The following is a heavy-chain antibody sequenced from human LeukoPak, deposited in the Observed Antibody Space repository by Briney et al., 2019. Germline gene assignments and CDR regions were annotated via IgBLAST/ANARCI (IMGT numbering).Heavy chain of an antibody. J-gene: IGHJ5*02. D-gene: IGHD2-2*01. CDR1: GFAVSSNS. V-gene: IGHV3-53*01. Sequence: GGSLRLSCTVSGFAVSSNSMSWVRQAPGKGLEWVSFIYSDNTHYSDSVKGRFTISRDNSKNTLYLQMNSLRAEDTAVYHCVRAVTCSSTSCYGTDWFDPWGQGTLVTVSS. CDR2: IYSDNT. CDR3: VRAVTCSSTSCYGTDWFDP.